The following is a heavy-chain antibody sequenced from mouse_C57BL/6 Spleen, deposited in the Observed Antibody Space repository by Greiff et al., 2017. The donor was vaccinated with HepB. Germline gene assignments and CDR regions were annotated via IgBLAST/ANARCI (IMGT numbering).Heavy chain of an antibody. V-gene: IGHV1-64*01. CDR3: ARGRTEYYCGSSSWFAY. D-gene: IGHD1-1*01. CDR1: GYTFTSYW. CDR2: IHPNSGST. J-gene: IGHJ3*01. Sequence: QVQLQQPGAELVKPGASVKLSCKASGYTFTSYWMHWVKQRPGQGLEWIGMIHPNSGSTNYNEKFKSKATLTVDKSSSTAYMQLSSLTSEDSAVYCCARGRTEYYCGSSSWFAYWGQGTLVTVSA.